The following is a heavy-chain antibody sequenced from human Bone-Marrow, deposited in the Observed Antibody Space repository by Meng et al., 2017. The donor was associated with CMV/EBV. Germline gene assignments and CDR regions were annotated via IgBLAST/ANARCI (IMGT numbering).Heavy chain of an antibody. Sequence: GGSLRLSCEGSGYSFANYWIGWVRQMPGKGLEWMGIIYPGDSDTRYSPSFQGQVTISADKSIGTAYLQWSSLKASDTAMYYCARHVRPGSTWTAFDFWGQGTVVTVSS. CDR3: ARHVRPGSTWTAFDF. CDR1: GYSFANYW. V-gene: IGHV5-51*01. D-gene: IGHD6-13*01. J-gene: IGHJ4*02. CDR2: IYPGDSDT.